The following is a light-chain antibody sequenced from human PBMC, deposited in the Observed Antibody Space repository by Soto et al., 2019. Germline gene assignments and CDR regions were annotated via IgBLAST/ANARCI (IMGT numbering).Light chain of an antibody. CDR1: QSVSSSY. Sequence: EIVLTQSPGTLSLSPGERATLSCRASQSVSSSYLAWNQQKPGQAPRLFIYGASSRATGIPDRFSGSGSGTDFTLTISRLEPEDFAVYYCQLYGSSPAYIFGQGTKLEIK. CDR2: GAS. V-gene: IGKV3-20*01. J-gene: IGKJ2*01. CDR3: QLYGSSPAYI.